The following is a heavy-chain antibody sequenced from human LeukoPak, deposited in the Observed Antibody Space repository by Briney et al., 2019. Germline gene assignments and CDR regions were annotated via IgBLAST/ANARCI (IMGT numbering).Heavy chain of an antibody. CDR1: GGTFSSYA. CDR3: ARSRIAAAGRGHFDY. J-gene: IGHJ4*02. CDR2: IIPIFGTA. V-gene: IGHV1-69*05. Sequence: ASVKVSCKASGGTFSSYAISWVRQAPGQGLEWMGGIIPIFGTANYAQKFQGRVTITTDESTSTAFMELSSLRSEDTAVYYCARSRIAAAGRGHFDYWGQGTLVTVSS. D-gene: IGHD6-13*01.